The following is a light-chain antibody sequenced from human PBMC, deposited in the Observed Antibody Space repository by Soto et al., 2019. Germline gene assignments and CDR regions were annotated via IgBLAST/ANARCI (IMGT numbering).Light chain of an antibody. Sequence: SYELTQPPSVSVSPGQTANITCSGDKLGDKYSCWYQQKPGQSPVLLIYQDTKRPSGIPERFSASNSGNRATLTISGTQAMDEADYYCQAWDSGTAGVFGGGTQLTVL. CDR2: QDT. J-gene: IGLJ2*01. V-gene: IGLV3-1*01. CDR3: QAWDSGTAGV. CDR1: KLGDKY.